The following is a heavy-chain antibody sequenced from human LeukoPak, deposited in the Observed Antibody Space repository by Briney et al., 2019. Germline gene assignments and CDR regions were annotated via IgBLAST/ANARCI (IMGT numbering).Heavy chain of an antibody. CDR3: ARMILLLGDVLTVPPRGFDY. D-gene: IGHD3-9*01. CDR2: ISVYNGNT. CDR1: GYTFTTYG. V-gene: IGHV1-18*01. J-gene: IGHJ4*02. Sequence: ASVKVSCKASGYTFTTYGISWVQQAPGQGLEWLGRISVYNGNTNYTQKLQGRVTMTTDTSTSTAYMELRSLRSGDTAVYYCARMILLLGDVLTVPPRGFDYWGQGTLVTASS.